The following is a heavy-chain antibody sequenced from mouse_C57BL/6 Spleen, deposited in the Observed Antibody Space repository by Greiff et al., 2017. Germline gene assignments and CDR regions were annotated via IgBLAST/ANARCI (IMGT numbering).Heavy chain of an antibody. D-gene: IGHD1-1*01. Sequence: EVKLMESGGDLVKPGGSLKLSCAASGFTFSSYGMSWVRQTPDKRLEWVATISSGGSYTYYPDNVKGRFTISRDNAKNTLYLQMSRLKSEDTAMYYCAPGGYCSSSYFDDWGTGTTLTVSS. CDR3: APGGYCSSSYFDD. CDR2: ISSGGSYT. J-gene: IGHJ1*03. V-gene: IGHV5-6*01. CDR1: GFTFSSYG.